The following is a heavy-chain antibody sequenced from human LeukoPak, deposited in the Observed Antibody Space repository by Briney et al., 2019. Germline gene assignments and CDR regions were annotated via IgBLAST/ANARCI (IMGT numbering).Heavy chain of an antibody. CDR2: IYYSGST. J-gene: IGHJ4*02. CDR3: ARSGSGSYFGY. CDR1: GGSISSYY. D-gene: IGHD3-10*01. Sequence: PSETLSLTCTVSGGSISSYYWSWIRQPPGKGLEWIGYIYYSGSTNYNPSLKSRVTISVDTSKNQFSLKLSSVTAADTAVYYCARSGSGSYFGYWGQGTLVTVPS. V-gene: IGHV4-59*08.